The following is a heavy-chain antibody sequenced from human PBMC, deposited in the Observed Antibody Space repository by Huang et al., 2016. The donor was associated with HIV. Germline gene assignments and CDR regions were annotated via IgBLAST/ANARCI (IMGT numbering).Heavy chain of an antibody. Sequence: QLLLQESGPGLVKPSEALALTCAVSGGSIRSSDYHGGWIRQPPGKGLEWIGSIYYKGRTHYSPSLKSRGTIAVDPSKNLFFLNLTSMTAADTAVYYCARHREGPVAYYSGWGSHLNYMDVWGRGRTVVVSS. CDR1: GGSIRSSDYH. J-gene: IGHJ6*03. V-gene: IGHV4-39*01. D-gene: IGHD3-10*01. CDR2: IYYKGRT. CDR3: ARHREGPVAYYSGWGSHLNYMDV.